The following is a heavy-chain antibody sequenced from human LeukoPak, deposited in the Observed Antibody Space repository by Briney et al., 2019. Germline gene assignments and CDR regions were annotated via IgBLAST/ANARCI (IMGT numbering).Heavy chain of an antibody. D-gene: IGHD3-10*01. V-gene: IGHV1-46*01. CDR2: INPSGGST. CDR3: ARDWGYGSGSHKYYMDV. Sequence: GASVKVSCKASGYTFTSYYMHWVRQAPGQGLEWMGIINPSGGSTSYAQKFQGRVTMTRDMSTSTVYMELSSLRSEDTAVYYCARDWGYGSGSHKYYMDVWGKGTTVTVSS. J-gene: IGHJ6*03. CDR1: GYTFTSYY.